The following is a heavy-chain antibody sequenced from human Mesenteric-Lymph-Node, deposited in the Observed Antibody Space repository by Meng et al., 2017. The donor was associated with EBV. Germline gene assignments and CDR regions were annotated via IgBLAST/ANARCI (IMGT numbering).Heavy chain of an antibody. CDR3: ATLGSFASSIDP. J-gene: IGHJ5*02. Sequence: LQRWEYCLLIPPSTLPLTVAFYGASFSDYYWTWIRQPPGKGLEWIGEVNHGGATLYNPSLESRVTISIDTSKNQFSLKVTSVTAADTAVYFCATLGSFASSIDPWGQGTLVTVSS. CDR2: VNHGGAT. D-gene: IGHD3-16*01. CDR1: GASFSDYY. V-gene: IGHV4-34*02.